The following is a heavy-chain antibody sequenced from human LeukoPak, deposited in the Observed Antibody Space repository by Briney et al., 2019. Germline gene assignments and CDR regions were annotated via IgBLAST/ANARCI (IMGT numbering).Heavy chain of an antibody. CDR1: GYTFTGYY. CDR2: MNPNSGNT. CDR3: ARDDYGDSKGWFDP. Sequence: VASVKVSCKASGYTFTGYYMHWVRQAPGQGLEWMGWMNPNSGNTGYAQKFQGRVTITKTTSTGTAYMELRSLRSDDTAVYYCARDDYGDSKGWFDPWGQGTLVTVSS. D-gene: IGHD4-17*01. J-gene: IGHJ5*02. V-gene: IGHV1-8*03.